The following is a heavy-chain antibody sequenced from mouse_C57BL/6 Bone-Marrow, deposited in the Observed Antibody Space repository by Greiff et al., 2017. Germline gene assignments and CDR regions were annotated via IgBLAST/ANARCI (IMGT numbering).Heavy chain of an antibody. D-gene: IGHD2-5*01. CDR3: ARRPAYYSNPYAMDY. J-gene: IGHJ4*01. V-gene: IGHV1-26*01. CDR2: INPNNGGT. CDR1: GYTFTDYY. Sequence: VQLQQSGPELVKPGASVKISCKASGYTFTDYYMNWVKQSHGKSLEWIGDINPNNGGTSYNQKFKGKATLTVDKSSSTAYMELRSLTSEDSAVYYCARRPAYYSNPYAMDYWGQGTSVTVSS.